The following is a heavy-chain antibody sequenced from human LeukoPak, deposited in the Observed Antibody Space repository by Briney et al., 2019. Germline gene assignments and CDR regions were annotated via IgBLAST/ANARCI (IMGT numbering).Heavy chain of an antibody. D-gene: IGHD5-24*01. CDR1: GFISSSYV. CDR2: ISVGGGDT. J-gene: IGHJ4*02. V-gene: IGHV3-23*01. Sequence: GGSLRLSCEASGFISSSYVMGWVRQAPGKGLEWVSSISVGGGDTFTADSVKGRFTITRENSKNTLYLQMMGLRVEDTAIYYCAKLNLGEMAYFDSWGQGILVTVSS. CDR3: AKLNLGEMAYFDS.